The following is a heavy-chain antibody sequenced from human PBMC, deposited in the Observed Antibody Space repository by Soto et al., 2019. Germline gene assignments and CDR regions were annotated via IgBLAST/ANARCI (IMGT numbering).Heavy chain of an antibody. D-gene: IGHD2-21*01. Sequence: SETLSLTCTVSGGSISSSSYFWGWIRQPPGKGLEWIGSIYYSGGTYYNPSLKSRVTISVDTSRNQFSLKVNSVTAADTAMYYCARRAVVAVTGSLDNWLDPWGQGILVTVSS. J-gene: IGHJ5*02. CDR2: IYYSGGT. CDR3: ARRAVVAVTGSLDNWLDP. CDR1: GGSISSSSYF. V-gene: IGHV4-39*07.